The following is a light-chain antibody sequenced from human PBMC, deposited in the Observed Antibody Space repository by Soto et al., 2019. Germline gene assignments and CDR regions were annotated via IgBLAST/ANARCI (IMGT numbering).Light chain of an antibody. CDR2: SNN. CDR1: SSNIGTYT. Sequence: QSVLSQPPSASGTPGQRVTISCSGSSSNIGTYTVNWYQQVPGTAPKLLIYSNNQRPSGVPDRFSGSKSGTSASLAISGLQSEDEADYYCAAWDASLNGVIFGGGTKLTVL. V-gene: IGLV1-44*01. J-gene: IGLJ2*01. CDR3: AAWDASLNGVI.